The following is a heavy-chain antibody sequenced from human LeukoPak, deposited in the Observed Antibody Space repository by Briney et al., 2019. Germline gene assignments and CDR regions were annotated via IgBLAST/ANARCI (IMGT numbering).Heavy chain of an antibody. CDR3: ARESIAVAGAPFDY. V-gene: IGHV3-48*03. Sequence: GSLRLSCAASGFTFSSYEMNWIRQAPGKGLEWVSYISSGSTIYDADSVKGRFTISRDNAKNSLYLQMNSLRAEDTAVYYCARESIAVAGAPFDYWGQGTLVTVSS. J-gene: IGHJ4*02. D-gene: IGHD6-19*01. CDR1: GFTFSSYE. CDR2: ISSGSTI.